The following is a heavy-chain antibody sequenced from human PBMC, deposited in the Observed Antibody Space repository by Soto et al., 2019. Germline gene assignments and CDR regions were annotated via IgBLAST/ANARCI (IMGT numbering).Heavy chain of an antibody. Sequence: EVQLLESGGGFVQPGGSLRLSCAASGFTFSNFAMRWLRQAPGKGLVWLSTIGVSGGTTVYADSVKGRFTISRDDSKSTLYLQVNGLRVEDTAVYYCAKDLAGRRSASDFWGQGTLLSVAS. V-gene: IGHV3-23*01. CDR1: GFTFSNFA. J-gene: IGHJ4*02. CDR3: AKDLAGRRSASDF. D-gene: IGHD6-6*01. CDR2: IGVSGGTT.